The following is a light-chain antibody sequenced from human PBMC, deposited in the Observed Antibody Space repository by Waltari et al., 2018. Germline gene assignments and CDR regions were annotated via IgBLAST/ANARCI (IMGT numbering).Light chain of an antibody. Sequence: DIQMTQSPSSLSASVGDRVTITCRASQSITSFLNWYQQKPGKAPKLLIYAASNLQSGVPSRFSGSGSWTDFSLTISSLQPEDFATYYCQQTYSTPDTFGGGTKVEIK. V-gene: IGKV1-39*01. CDR2: AAS. J-gene: IGKJ4*01. CDR1: QSITSF. CDR3: QQTYSTPDT.